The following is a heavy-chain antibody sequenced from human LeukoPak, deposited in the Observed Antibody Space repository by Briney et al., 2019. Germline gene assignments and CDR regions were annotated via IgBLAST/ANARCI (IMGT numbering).Heavy chain of an antibody. Sequence: GGSLRLSCAASGFTFSSYSMNWVRQAPGKGLESVSSISSSSSYIYYADSVKGRFTISRDNAKNSLYLQMNSLRAEDTALYYCARGSSFHNYWGQGTLVTVSS. D-gene: IGHD6-6*01. CDR3: ARGSSFHNY. V-gene: IGHV3-21*04. CDR1: GFTFSSYS. J-gene: IGHJ4*02. CDR2: ISSSSSYI.